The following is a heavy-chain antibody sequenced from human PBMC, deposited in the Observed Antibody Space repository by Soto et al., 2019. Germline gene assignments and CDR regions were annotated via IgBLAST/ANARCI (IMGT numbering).Heavy chain of an antibody. CDR1: GYTFTGYY. V-gene: IGHV1-2*04. CDR2: INPNSGGT. D-gene: IGHD6-13*01. Sequence: ASAKVSCKASGYTFTGYYMHWVRQAPGQGLEWMGWINPNSGGTNYAQKFQGWVTMTRDTSISTAYMELSRLRSDDTAVYYCARDSGVGAAAGTFYYYGMDVWGQGTTVTVSS. CDR3: ARDSGVGAAAGTFYYYGMDV. J-gene: IGHJ6*02.